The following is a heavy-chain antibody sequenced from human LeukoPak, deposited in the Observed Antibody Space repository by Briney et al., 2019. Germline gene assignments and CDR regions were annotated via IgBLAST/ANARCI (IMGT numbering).Heavy chain of an antibody. CDR2: INPNSGGT. V-gene: IGHV1-2*02. CDR3: ARDSRDYYDSSGYYQTYYFDY. CDR1: GYTFTGYY. J-gene: IGHJ4*02. D-gene: IGHD3-22*01. Sequence: ASVKVSCKASGYTFTGYYMHWVRQAPGQGLEWMGWINPNSGGTNYAQKFQGRVTMTRDTSISTAYMELSGLRSEDTAVYYCARDSRDYYDSSGYYQTYYFDYWGQGTLVTVSS.